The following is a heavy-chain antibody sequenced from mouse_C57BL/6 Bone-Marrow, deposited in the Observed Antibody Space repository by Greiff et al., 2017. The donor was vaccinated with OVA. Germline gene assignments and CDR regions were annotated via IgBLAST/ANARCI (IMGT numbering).Heavy chain of an antibody. CDR1: GYTFTDYY. CDR3: AGSGGWFAY. J-gene: IGHJ3*01. Sequence: EVKLQQSGPELVKPGASVKISCKASGYTFTDYYMNWVKQSHGKSLEWIGDINPNNGGTSYNQKLKGKATLTVDKSSSTAYLELRSLTSEDSAVYYCAGSGGWFAYWGQGTLVTVSA. D-gene: IGHD6-1*01. V-gene: IGHV1-26*01. CDR2: INPNNGGT.